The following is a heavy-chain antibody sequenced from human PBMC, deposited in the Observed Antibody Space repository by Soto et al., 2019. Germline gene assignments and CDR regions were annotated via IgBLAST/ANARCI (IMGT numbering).Heavy chain of an antibody. Sequence: PGGSLRLSCAASGFTFSDYYMSWIRQAPGKGLEWVSYISSSSYTNYADSVKGRFTISRDNAKNSLYLQMNSLRAEDTAVYYCAYVHPKYGMDVWGQGTTVTVSS. CDR2: ISSSSYT. CDR1: GFTFSDYY. V-gene: IGHV3-11*06. J-gene: IGHJ6*02. CDR3: AYVHPKYGMDV. D-gene: IGHD1-1*01.